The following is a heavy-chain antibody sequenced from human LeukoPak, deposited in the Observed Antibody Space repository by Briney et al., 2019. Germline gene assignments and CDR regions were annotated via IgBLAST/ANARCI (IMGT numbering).Heavy chain of an antibody. V-gene: IGHV3-21*01. D-gene: IGHD3-3*01. CDR2: ISSSSSYI. CDR1: GFTFSSYS. Sequence: GGSLRLSCAASGFTFSSYSMTWVRQAPGKGLEWVSSISSSSSYIYYADSVKGRFTISRDNAKNSLYLQMNSLRAEDTAVYYCAREHYDFHYGMDVWGQGTTVTVSS. CDR3: AREHYDFHYGMDV. J-gene: IGHJ6*02.